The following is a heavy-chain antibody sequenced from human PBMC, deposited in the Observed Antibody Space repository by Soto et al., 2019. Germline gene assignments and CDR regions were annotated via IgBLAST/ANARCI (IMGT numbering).Heavy chain of an antibody. J-gene: IGHJ6*02. CDR1: GFTFSSYD. D-gene: IGHD3-22*01. CDR2: IGTAGDT. V-gene: IGHV3-13*01. CDR3: AKDRRITMIVVVIRLPFRCYGMDV. Sequence: PGGSLRLSCAASGFTFSSYDMHWVRQATGKGLEWVSAIGTAGDTYYPGSVKGRFTISRENSKNTLYLQMNSLRAEDTAVYYCAKDRRITMIVVVIRLPFRCYGMDVWGQGTTVTVSS.